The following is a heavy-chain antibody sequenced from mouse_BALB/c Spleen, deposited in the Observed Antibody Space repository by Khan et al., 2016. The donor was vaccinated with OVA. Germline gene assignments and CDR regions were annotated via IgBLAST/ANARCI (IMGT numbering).Heavy chain of an antibody. CDR1: GFTFSDYY. CDR3: ARAGYGGFAY. D-gene: IGHD1-1*02. CDR2: ISDGGSYT. Sequence: EVELVESGGGLVKPGGSLKLSCAASGFTFSDYYMHWVRQTPEKRLEWVATISDGGSYTYYPDSVKGRFTISRDNAKNNLYLLKSSLKSEDTAMYYCARAGYGGFAYWGQGTLVTVSA. V-gene: IGHV5-4*02. J-gene: IGHJ3*01.